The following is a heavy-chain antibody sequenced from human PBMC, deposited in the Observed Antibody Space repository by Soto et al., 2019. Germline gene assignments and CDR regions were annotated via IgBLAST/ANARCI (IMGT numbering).Heavy chain of an antibody. V-gene: IGHV1-2*04. D-gene: IGHD3-3*01. CDR2: INPNSGGT. J-gene: IGHJ6*02. CDR1: GYTFTGYY. Sequence: VKVSCKASGYTFTGYYMHWVRQAPGQGLEWMGWINPNSGGTNYAQKFQDWVTMTSDTSISTAYMDLSRLRSDDTAVYYCARGGATPFGVVHYYYYGMDVWGQGTTVTVSS. CDR3: ARGGATPFGVVHYYYYGMDV.